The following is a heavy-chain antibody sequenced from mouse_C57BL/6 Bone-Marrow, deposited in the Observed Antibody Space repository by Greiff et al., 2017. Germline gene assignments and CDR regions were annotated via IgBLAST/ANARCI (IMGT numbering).Heavy chain of an antibody. V-gene: IGHV1-81*01. J-gene: IGHJ1*03. CDR1: GYTFTSYA. CDR2: IYPGSGNT. Sequence: QVQLQQSGPELARPGASVKMSCKASGYTFTSYAISWVKQRPGQGLEWIGVIYPGSGNTYYNEKYKGKATLTADKSSSTAYMELRSLTSEDSAVYVCARGGTVVAPYGYFDVWGRGTTVTVTS. D-gene: IGHD1-1*01. CDR3: ARGGTVVAPYGYFDV.